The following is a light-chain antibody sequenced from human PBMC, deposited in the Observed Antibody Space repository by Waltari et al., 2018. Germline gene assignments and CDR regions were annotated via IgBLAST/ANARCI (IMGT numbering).Light chain of an antibody. Sequence: SVLTPPPSVSGTPGQGVTISCSGCSSNIGTNYVYWYQQLPRTAPNLLIFRNDQRPSGVPDRFSASKSGTSASLAISGLRSEDEADYYCAAWDDGLSGPVFGGGTKLTVL. CDR3: AAWDDGLSGPV. CDR2: RND. J-gene: IGLJ3*02. CDR1: SSNIGTNY. V-gene: IGLV1-47*01.